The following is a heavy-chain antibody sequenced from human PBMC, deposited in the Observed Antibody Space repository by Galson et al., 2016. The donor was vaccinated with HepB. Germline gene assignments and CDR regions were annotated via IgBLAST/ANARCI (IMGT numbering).Heavy chain of an antibody. J-gene: IGHJ2*01. Sequence: LRLSCAASGFTFSKFAMTWVRQAPGKGVQWVATIANSGYSTYYADPVKGRFTISRDNSKNTLNLQMNSLRAEDTAMYYCAKDAGLLDWYFDLWGRGTLVTVSS. D-gene: IGHD1-26*01. CDR1: GFTFSKFA. V-gene: IGHV3-23*01. CDR3: AKDAGLLDWYFDL. CDR2: IANSGYST.